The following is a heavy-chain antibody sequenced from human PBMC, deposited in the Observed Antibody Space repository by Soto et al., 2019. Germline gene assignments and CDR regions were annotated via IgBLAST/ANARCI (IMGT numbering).Heavy chain of an antibody. CDR2: VSHDGSNK. CDR3: AKDTYYYSSSGYYIFDY. CDR1: GFIFSSYG. J-gene: IGHJ4*02. D-gene: IGHD3-22*01. V-gene: IGHV3-30*18. Sequence: QVQLVESGGGVVQPERSLRLSCEASGFIFSSYGMHWVRQAPGKGLEWVAVVSHDGSNKKYVDCVEGRFTISRDNSKNTLYRQRNSLRAEDTAVYYWAKDTYYYSSSGYYIFDYWGQGTLVTFSS.